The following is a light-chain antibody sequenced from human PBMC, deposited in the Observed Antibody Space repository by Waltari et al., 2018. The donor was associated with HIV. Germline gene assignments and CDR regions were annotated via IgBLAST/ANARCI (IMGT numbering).Light chain of an antibody. J-gene: IGLJ3*02. Sequence: SYELTQPPSVSVSPGQTARITCSGDALAKQYAYWYQQKPGQAPILVIYKDTERPSGIPERFSGSSSGTTVTLTSSGVQAEDEAYYYCQSADSTTWVFGGGTKLTVL. CDR2: KDT. V-gene: IGLV3-25*03. CDR3: QSADSTTWV. CDR1: ALAKQY.